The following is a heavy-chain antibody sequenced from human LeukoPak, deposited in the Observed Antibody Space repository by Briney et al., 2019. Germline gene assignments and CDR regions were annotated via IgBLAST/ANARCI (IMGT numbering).Heavy chain of an antibody. CDR1: GFTFSSYA. CDR2: IKQDGSEK. CDR3: ARGIAVAAPGYFDY. V-gene: IGHV3-7*03. D-gene: IGHD6-19*01. J-gene: IGHJ4*02. Sequence: GRSLRLSCAASGFTFSSYAMSWVRQAPGKGLEWVANIKQDGSEKYYVDSVKGRFTISRDNSKNTLYLQMNSLRAEDTAVYYCARGIAVAAPGYFDYWGQGTLVTVSS.